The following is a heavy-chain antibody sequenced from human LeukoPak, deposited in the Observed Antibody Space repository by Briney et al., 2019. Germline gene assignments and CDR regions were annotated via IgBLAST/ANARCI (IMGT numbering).Heavy chain of an antibody. CDR2: INHSGST. J-gene: IGHJ4*02. Sequence: SETLSLTCTVSGGSIRSSYYWGWIRQPPGKGLEWIGEINHSGSTNYNPSLKSRVTISVDTSKNQFSLKLSSVTAADTAVYYCASGYSGYDPFDYWGQGTLVTVSS. D-gene: IGHD5-12*01. V-gene: IGHV4-34*01. CDR1: GGSIRSSYY. CDR3: ASGYSGYDPFDY.